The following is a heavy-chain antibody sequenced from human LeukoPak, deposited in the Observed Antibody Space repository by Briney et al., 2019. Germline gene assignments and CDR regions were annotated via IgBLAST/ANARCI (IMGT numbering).Heavy chain of an antibody. V-gene: IGHV3-7*01. J-gene: IGHJ4*02. CDR2: IKQDGSEK. CDR3: ARGVRAPFDS. CDR1: GFSLSNYW. Sequence: PGGSLRLSCAASGFSLSNYWMNWVRQAPGKGLEWVANIKQDGSEKNHVDSAKGRFSISRDNAKNSLILQMNSLRDEDTAVYYCARGVRAPFDSWGQGTLVSVSS.